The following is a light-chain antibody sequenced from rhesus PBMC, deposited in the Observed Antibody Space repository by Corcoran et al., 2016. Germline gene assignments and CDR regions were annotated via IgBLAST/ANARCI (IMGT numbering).Light chain of an antibody. J-gene: IGKJ1*01. CDR2: KAS. CDR3: QQYDIGPWT. V-gene: IGKV1-22*01. Sequence: DIQMTQSPSSLSASVGDTVTITCRASQSISSWLAWYQQKPGKAPNLLIYKASNLQSGVPSRFSGSGYGIDFTLTISSLQSEDFATYWCQQYDIGPWTFGQGTKVEI. CDR1: QSISSW.